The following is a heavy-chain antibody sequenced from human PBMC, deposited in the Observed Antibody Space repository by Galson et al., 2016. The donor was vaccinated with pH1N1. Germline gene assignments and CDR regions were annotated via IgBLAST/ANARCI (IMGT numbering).Heavy chain of an antibody. CDR1: GGTFSSYA. Sequence: SVKVSCKASGGTFSSYAVSWVRQAPGQGLEWMGGIVGMFGITNYAQKFQGRVTITAEEITSTAYMELRSLRSDDTGVYYCARGRREHGGYEDSWGQGTRVTVSS. CDR2: IVGMFGIT. J-gene: IGHJ4*02. V-gene: IGHV1-69*13. D-gene: IGHD5-12*01. CDR3: ARGRREHGGYEDS.